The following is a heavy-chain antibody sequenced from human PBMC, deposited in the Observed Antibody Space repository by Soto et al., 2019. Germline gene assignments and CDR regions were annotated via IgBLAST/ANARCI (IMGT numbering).Heavy chain of an antibody. D-gene: IGHD2-15*01. CDR2: ISYDGSNK. V-gene: IGHV3-30*18. CDR1: GFTFSSYG. J-gene: IGHJ4*02. CDR3: AKDYCSGGSCYLDY. Sequence: PGGSLRLSCAASGFTFSSYGMHWVRQAPGKGLEWVAVISYDGSNKHYADSVKGRFTISRDNSKNTLYLQMNSLRAEDTAVYYCAKDYCSGGSCYLDYWGQGTLVTVSS.